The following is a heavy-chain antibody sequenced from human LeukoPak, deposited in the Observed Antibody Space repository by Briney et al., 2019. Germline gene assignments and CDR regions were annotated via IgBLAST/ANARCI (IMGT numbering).Heavy chain of an antibody. CDR3: ARDRGDYGSSDY. Sequence: KPSETLSLTCTVSGGSISNYYWSWIRQPAGKGLEWIGRIYSSGRTNYNPSLKSRVTMSVDTSKNQFSLKLSSVTAADTAMYYCARDRGDYGSSDYWGQGTLVTVSS. D-gene: IGHD2-21*02. CDR1: GGSISNYY. CDR2: IYSSGRT. V-gene: IGHV4-4*07. J-gene: IGHJ4*02.